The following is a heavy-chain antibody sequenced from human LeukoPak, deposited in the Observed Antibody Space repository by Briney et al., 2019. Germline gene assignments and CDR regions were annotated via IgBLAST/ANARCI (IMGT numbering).Heavy chain of an antibody. D-gene: IGHD2-2*01. Sequence: SETLSLACTVSGGSISSYYWSWIRQPAGKGLEWIGRIYTSGSTNYNPSLKSRVTMSVDTSKNQFSLKLSSVTAADTAVYYCARGRYQLLFTPPYYYYYMDVWGKGTTVTISS. CDR1: GGSISSYY. CDR2: IYTSGST. J-gene: IGHJ6*03. CDR3: ARGRYQLLFTPPYYYYYMDV. V-gene: IGHV4-4*07.